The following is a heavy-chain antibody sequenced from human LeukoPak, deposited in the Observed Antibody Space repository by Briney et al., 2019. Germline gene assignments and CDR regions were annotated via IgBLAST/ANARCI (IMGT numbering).Heavy chain of an antibody. CDR1: GFTFSSYS. D-gene: IGHD3-3*01. CDR3: ASQVTIFGGGKYFDY. Sequence: GGSLRLSCAASGFTFSSYSMNWVRQAPGKGLEWVSSISSSSSYIYYADSVKGRFTISRDNAKNSLYLHMNSLRAEDTAVYYCASQVTIFGGGKYFDYWGQGTLVTVSS. J-gene: IGHJ4*02. CDR2: ISSSSSYI. V-gene: IGHV3-21*04.